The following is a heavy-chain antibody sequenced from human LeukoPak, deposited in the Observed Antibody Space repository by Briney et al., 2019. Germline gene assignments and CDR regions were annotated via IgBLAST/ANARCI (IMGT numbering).Heavy chain of an antibody. Sequence: ASVKVSCKASGYTFTSYDINWVRQATRQGLEWMGWMNPNSGDTGYAQKFQGRVTMTRDTSINTAYMELSRLTSDDTAVYYCARGGPRGNGFDYWGQGTLVRVSS. CDR2: MNPNSGDT. CDR3: ARGGPRGNGFDY. CDR1: GYTFTSYD. V-gene: IGHV1-8*02. J-gene: IGHJ4*02. D-gene: IGHD6-25*01.